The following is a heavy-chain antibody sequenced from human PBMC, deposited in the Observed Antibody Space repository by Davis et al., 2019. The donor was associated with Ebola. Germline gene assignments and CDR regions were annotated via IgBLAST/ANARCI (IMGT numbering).Heavy chain of an antibody. J-gene: IGHJ6*02. V-gene: IGHV3-23*01. CDR1: AFTFSTYA. CDR3: AKAKSYQLHRWGMDV. CDR2: ISGRGGST. Sequence: GGSLRLSCAASAFTFSTYAMSWVRQAPGKGLEWVSGISGRGGSTYYADSVKGRFTVSRDNSKNTLYLQMNSLRAEDTALYYCAKAKSYQLHRWGMDVWGQGTTVTVSS. D-gene: IGHD2-2*01.